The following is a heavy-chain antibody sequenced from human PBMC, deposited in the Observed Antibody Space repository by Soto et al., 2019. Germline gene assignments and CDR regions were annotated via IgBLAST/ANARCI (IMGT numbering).Heavy chain of an antibody. Sequence: GGSLRLSCVASGFTFSDYYMSWIRQAPGKGLEWVSYISSSGSTIYYADSVKGRFTISRDNAKNSLYLQMNSLRAEDTAVYYCAKGPQQGWFDPWGQGTLVTVSS. CDR3: AKGPQQGWFDP. CDR1: GFTFSDYY. D-gene: IGHD6-13*01. V-gene: IGHV3-11*01. CDR2: ISSSGSTI. J-gene: IGHJ5*02.